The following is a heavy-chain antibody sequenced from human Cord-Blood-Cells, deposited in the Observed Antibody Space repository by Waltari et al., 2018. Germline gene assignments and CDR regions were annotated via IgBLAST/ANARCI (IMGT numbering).Heavy chain of an antibody. CDR3: ARAGTTYFDY. Sequence: QVQLQESGPGLVKPSGTLSRTCTAAGGSISRYYWSWIRQPPGKGLEWIGYIYYSGSTNYNPSLKSRVTISVDTSKNQFSLKLSSVTAADTAVYYCARAGTTYFDYWGQGTLVTVSS. J-gene: IGHJ4*02. CDR2: IYYSGST. D-gene: IGHD1-1*01. CDR1: GGSISRYY. V-gene: IGHV4-59*01.